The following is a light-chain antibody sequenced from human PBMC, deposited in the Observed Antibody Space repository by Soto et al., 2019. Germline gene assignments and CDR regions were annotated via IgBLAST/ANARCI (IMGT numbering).Light chain of an antibody. CDR3: QQTSTNPSIT. CDR2: GAS. V-gene: IGKV1-39*01. Sequence: DIQMTQSPPSLSTSVGDRVTITCRASRTINTFLNWYHQKPGRAPNLLIYGASNLLSGVPSRFSGSGSGTNFSLTISNVQPEDSAIYYSQQTSTNPSITLGQGTRLEIK. J-gene: IGKJ5*01. CDR1: RTINTF.